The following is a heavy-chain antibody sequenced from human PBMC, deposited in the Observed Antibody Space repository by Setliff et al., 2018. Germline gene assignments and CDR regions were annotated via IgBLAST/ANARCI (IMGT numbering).Heavy chain of an antibody. Sequence: ASVKVSCKASGYTFTRYGITWVRQAPGQGLEWMGWISAHNGYTTYAQKFQGRVTMTTDTSTTTAYMEVRSLRSDDAAVYYCARDRKEIVVKPPAASLDYWGQGTQVTVSS. CDR3: ARDRKEIVVKPPAASLDY. D-gene: IGHD2-2*01. CDR2: ISAHNGYT. CDR1: GYTFTRYG. J-gene: IGHJ4*02. V-gene: IGHV1-18*01.